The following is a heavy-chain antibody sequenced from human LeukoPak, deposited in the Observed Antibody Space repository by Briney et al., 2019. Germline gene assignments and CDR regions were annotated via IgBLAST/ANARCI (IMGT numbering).Heavy chain of an antibody. Sequence: PGRSLRLSCAASGFTFSSYAMHWVRQAPGKGLEWVAVISYDGSNKYYADSVKGRFTISRDNSKNTLYLQMNSLRAEDTAVYYCAKDHGCSSTSCYFPNWGQGTLVTVSS. D-gene: IGHD2-2*01. V-gene: IGHV3-30-3*01. CDR1: GFTFSSYA. CDR2: ISYDGSNK. J-gene: IGHJ4*02. CDR3: AKDHGCSSTSCYFPN.